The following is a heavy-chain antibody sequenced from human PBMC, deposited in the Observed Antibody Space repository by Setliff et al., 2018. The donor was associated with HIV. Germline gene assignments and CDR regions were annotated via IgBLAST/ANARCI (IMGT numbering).Heavy chain of an antibody. D-gene: IGHD5-12*01. CDR3: ASRPIYGGYEPDAFDI. CDR1: GGSFSGYY. V-gene: IGHV4-34*01. Sequence: SETLSLTCAVYGGSFSGYYWSWIRQPPGKGLEWIGEINHSGSTNYNPSLKSRVTISVDTSKNQFSLKLSSVTAADTAVYYCASRPIYGGYEPDAFDIWGQGTMVTVSS. J-gene: IGHJ3*02. CDR2: INHSGST.